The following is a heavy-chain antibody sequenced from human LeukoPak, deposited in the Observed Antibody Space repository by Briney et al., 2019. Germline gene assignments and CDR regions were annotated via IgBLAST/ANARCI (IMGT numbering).Heavy chain of an antibody. V-gene: IGHV3-15*01. CDR3: TTRYCSGGRCDY. Sequence: SGGSLRLSCAASGFTFSNAWMSWVRQAPGKGLEWVGRIKSKTDGGTTDYAAPVKGRFTISRDDSKTTLYLQMNSLKTEDTAVYYCTTRYCSGGRCDYWGQGTLVTVSS. CDR2: IKSKTDGGTT. D-gene: IGHD2-15*01. CDR1: GFTFSNAW. J-gene: IGHJ4*02.